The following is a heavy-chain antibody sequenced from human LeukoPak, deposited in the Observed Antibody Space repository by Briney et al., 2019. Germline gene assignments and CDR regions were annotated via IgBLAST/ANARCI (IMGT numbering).Heavy chain of an antibody. Sequence: GGSLRLSCATSGFTFSSYPMSWVRQAPGRGLEWVSSISSSSSYIYYADSVKGRFTISRDNAKNSLYLQMNSLRAEDTAVYYCARERSPKYFNLWGRGTLVTVSS. J-gene: IGHJ2*01. CDR2: ISSSSSYI. CDR1: GFTFSSYP. V-gene: IGHV3-21*01. D-gene: IGHD3-3*01. CDR3: ARERSPKYFNL.